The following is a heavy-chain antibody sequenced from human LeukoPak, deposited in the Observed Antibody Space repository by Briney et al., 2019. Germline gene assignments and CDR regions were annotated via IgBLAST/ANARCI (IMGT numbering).Heavy chain of an antibody. J-gene: IGHJ6*03. V-gene: IGHV3-48*01. CDR2: ISSSSFTI. CDR1: GFTFSSYS. D-gene: IGHD1-26*01. Sequence: GGSLRLSCAASGFTFSSYSMNWVRQAPGKGLEWVSYISSSSFTIYYADSVKGRFTISRDNAKNSLYLQMNSLRAEDTAVYYCARDLGSYPYYMDVWGKGTTVTVSS. CDR3: ARDLGSYPYYMDV.